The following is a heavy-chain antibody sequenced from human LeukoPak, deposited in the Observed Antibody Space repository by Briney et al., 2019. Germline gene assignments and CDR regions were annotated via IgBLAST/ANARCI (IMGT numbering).Heavy chain of an antibody. CDR1: GFTFSAHW. V-gene: IGHV3-7*01. D-gene: IGHD5-24*01. Sequence: GGSLRLSCAASGFTFSAHWMIWVRQAPGKGLEWVANIKQDESERYYVDSVKGRFTISRDNAKNSLYLQMTSLRAEDTAVYYCAAYNLPPDGMGVWGQGTSVTVSS. J-gene: IGHJ6*02. CDR2: IKQDESER. CDR3: AAYNLPPDGMGV.